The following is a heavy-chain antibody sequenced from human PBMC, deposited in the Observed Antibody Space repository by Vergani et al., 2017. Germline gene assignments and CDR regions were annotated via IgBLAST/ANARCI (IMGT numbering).Heavy chain of an antibody. D-gene: IGHD3-9*01. J-gene: IGHJ4*02. CDR2: INPSGGHT. CDR3: ARGDYGILAGYRY. Sequence: QVQVVQSGAEVKKSGASVKVSCKTSGYTFSNDYMHWVRQAPGQGLEWMGIINPSGGHTNYAQKFQGRVTMTRDTSTGTVYMELSSLRSEDTALYYWARGDYGILAGYRYWGQGTLVTVSA. CDR1: GYTFSNDY. V-gene: IGHV1-46*03.